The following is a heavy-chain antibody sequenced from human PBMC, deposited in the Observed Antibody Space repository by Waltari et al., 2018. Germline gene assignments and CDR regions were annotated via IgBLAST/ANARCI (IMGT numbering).Heavy chain of an antibody. V-gene: IGHV4-39*07. Sequence: QLQLQESGPGLVKPSETLSLSCTVSGDSISRSYYYWGWIRQPPGKGLEWIGSVDDSGNSYYNPSLKSRVDISTDTSKNQLSLRLTSVTAADSAVYHCARQRPAALVAWFDSWGQGTPVIVSS. CDR2: VDDSGNS. D-gene: IGHD2-2*01. CDR3: ARQRPAALVAWFDS. CDR1: GDSISRSYYY. J-gene: IGHJ5*01.